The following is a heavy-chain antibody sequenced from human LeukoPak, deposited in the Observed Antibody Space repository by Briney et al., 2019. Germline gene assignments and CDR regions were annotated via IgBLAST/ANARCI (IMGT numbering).Heavy chain of an antibody. D-gene: IGHD4-17*01. J-gene: IGHJ4*02. Sequence: GGSLRLSCAASGFPFSSYEMNWVRQAPGKGLEWVSYISSSGSTIYYADSVKGRFTISGDNAKNSLYLQMNSLRAEDTAVYYCARVIYGCDGDWGQGTLVTVSS. CDR2: ISSSGSTI. CDR3: ARVIYGCDGD. CDR1: GFPFSSYE. V-gene: IGHV3-48*03.